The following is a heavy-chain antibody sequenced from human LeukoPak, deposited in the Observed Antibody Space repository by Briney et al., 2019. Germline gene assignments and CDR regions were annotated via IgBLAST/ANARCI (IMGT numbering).Heavy chain of an antibody. CDR2: IKQDGSEK. V-gene: IGHV3-7*01. D-gene: IGHD6-19*01. CDR1: GFTFSCHS. CDR3: ARGSGWYFY. Sequence: GGSLRLSCTASGFTFSCHSMSWVRQAPGKGLEWVANIKQDGSEKYYVDSVKGRFTISRDNAKNSLYLQMNSLRAEDTAVYYCARGSGWYFYWGQGTLVTVSS. J-gene: IGHJ4*02.